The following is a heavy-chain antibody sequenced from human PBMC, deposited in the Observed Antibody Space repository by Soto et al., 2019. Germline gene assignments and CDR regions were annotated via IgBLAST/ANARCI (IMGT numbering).Heavy chain of an antibody. D-gene: IGHD6-13*01. V-gene: IGHV4-34*01. CDR1: GGSFSGYY. Sequence: PSETLSLTCAVYGGSFSGYYWSWIRQPPGKGLEWIGEINHSGSTNYNPSLKSRVTISVDTSKNQFSLKLGSVTAADTAVYYCAREGIAAALDYWGQGTLVTVSS. CDR2: INHSGST. J-gene: IGHJ4*02. CDR3: AREGIAAALDY.